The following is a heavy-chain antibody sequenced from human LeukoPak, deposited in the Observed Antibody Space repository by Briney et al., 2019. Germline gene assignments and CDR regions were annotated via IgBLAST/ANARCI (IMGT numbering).Heavy chain of an antibody. D-gene: IGHD2-2*01. V-gene: IGHV1-2*06. CDR2: VNPNSGGT. CDR1: GYTFTGYY. Sequence: ASVKVSCKASGYTFTGYYMHWVRQAPGQGLEWMGRVNPNSGGTNYAQKFQGRVTMTRDTSISTAYMELSRLRSDDTAVYYCASAKLSFVRPEYFQHWGQGTLVTVSS. J-gene: IGHJ1*01. CDR3: ASAKLSFVRPEYFQH.